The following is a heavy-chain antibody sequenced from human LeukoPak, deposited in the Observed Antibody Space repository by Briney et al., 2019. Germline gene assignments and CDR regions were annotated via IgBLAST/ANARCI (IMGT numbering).Heavy chain of an antibody. CDR1: GGSISSSSYY. D-gene: IGHD1-26*01. Sequence: SETLSLTCTVSGGSISSSSYYWGWIRQPPRKGLEWIGSIYYSGSTYYNPSLKSRVTISVDTSKNQFSLKLSSVTAADTAVYYCARHARSLGATPIPFDYWGQGTLVTVSS. J-gene: IGHJ4*02. CDR2: IYYSGST. CDR3: ARHARSLGATPIPFDY. V-gene: IGHV4-39*01.